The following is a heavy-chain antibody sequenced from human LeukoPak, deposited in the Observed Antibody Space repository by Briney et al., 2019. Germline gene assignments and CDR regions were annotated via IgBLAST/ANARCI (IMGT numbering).Heavy chain of an antibody. CDR1: GYTFTSYD. D-gene: IGHD3-16*01. J-gene: IGHJ4*02. V-gene: IGHV1-8*01. Sequence: ASVKVSCKASGYTFTSYDINWVRQATGQGLEWMGWMNPNSGNTGYAQKFQGRVTMTRNTSISTAYMELSSPRSEDTAVYYCAMRGEYTGLYIEYWGQGTLVTVSS. CDR3: AMRGEYTGLYIEY. CDR2: MNPNSGNT.